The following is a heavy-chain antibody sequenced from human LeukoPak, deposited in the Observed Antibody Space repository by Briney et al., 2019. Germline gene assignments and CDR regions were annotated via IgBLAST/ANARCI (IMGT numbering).Heavy chain of an antibody. CDR2: INHSGST. J-gene: IGHJ6*02. D-gene: IGHD3-10*01. CDR1: GGSFSGYY. Sequence: PSETLSLTCAVYGGSFSGYYWSWIRQPPGKGLEWIGEINHSGSTNYNPSLKSRVTISVDTSKNQFSLKLSSVTAADTAVYYCARDKGLLWFGEYYYYGMDVWGQGTTVTVSS. CDR3: ARDKGLLWFGEYYYYGMDV. V-gene: IGHV4-34*01.